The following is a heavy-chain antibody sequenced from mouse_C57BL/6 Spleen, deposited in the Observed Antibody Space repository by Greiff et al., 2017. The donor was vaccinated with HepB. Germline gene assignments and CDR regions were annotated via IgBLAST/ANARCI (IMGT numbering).Heavy chain of an antibody. D-gene: IGHD1-1*01. V-gene: IGHV1-69*01. CDR2: IDPSDSYT. CDR1: GYTFTSYW. CDR3: ARRYYYGIDY. J-gene: IGHJ2*01. Sequence: QVQLQQSGAELVMPGASVKLSCKASGYTFTSYWMHWVKQRPGQGLEWIGEIDPSDSYTNYNQKFKGKSTLTVDKSSSTAYMQLSSLTSEDSAVYYCARRYYYGIDYWGQGTTLTVSS.